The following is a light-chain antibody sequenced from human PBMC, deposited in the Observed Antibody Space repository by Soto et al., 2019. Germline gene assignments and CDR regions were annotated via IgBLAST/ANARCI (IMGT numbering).Light chain of an antibody. J-gene: IGKJ1*01. CDR1: QSLLHSDGKTY. CDR2: EVS. Sequence: DIVMTQTPLSLPVTPGQPASISCKSGQSLLHSDGKTYLYWYLQKAGQPPQLLIYEVSNPFSGVPDRISGSGSGTDFTLKISRVEAEDVGVYYCMQSVKFPWTFGQGTKVDIK. V-gene: IGKV2D-29*01. CDR3: MQSVKFPWT.